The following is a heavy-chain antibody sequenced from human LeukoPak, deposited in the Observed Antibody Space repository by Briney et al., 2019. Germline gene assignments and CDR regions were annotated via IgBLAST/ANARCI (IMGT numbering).Heavy chain of an antibody. CDR1: GGTFSSYA. D-gene: IGHD5-18*01. V-gene: IGHV1-69*05. CDR3: ARSERVVTAMVNEIASFDY. J-gene: IGHJ4*02. CDR2: IIPIFGTA. Sequence: SVKVSCKASGGTFSSYAISWVRQAPGQGLEWMGGIIPIFGTAYYAQKFQGRVTITTDESTSTAYMELSSLRSEDTAVYYCARSERVVTAMVNEIASFDYWGQGTLVTVSS.